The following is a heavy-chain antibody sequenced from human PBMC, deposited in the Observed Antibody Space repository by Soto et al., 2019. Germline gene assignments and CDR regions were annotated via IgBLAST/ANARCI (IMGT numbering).Heavy chain of an antibody. V-gene: IGHV1-18*01. J-gene: IGHJ3*02. Sequence: SVKVSCKASGYTFTSYGISWVRQAPGQGLEWMGWISAYNGNTNYAQKLQGRVTMTTDTSTSTAYMELRSLRSDDTAVYYCARSKQWLVPDAFDIWGQGTMVTVSS. CDR3: ARSKQWLVPDAFDI. CDR1: GYTFTSYG. D-gene: IGHD6-19*01. CDR2: ISAYNGNT.